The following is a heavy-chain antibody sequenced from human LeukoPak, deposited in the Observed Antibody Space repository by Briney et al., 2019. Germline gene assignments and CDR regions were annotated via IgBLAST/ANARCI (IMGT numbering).Heavy chain of an antibody. Sequence: GGSLRLSCAASGFTLSSSWTHWVRQVPGEGLVWVARMNEDGRRTDVAGSVRGRFTISRDIAKNTLFLQMNSLRVEDTAVYHCVRDFGGEDDFWGQGTLVAVSS. J-gene: IGHJ4*02. CDR1: GFTLSSSW. CDR2: MNEDGRRT. D-gene: IGHD2-15*01. V-gene: IGHV3-74*01. CDR3: VRDFGGEDDF.